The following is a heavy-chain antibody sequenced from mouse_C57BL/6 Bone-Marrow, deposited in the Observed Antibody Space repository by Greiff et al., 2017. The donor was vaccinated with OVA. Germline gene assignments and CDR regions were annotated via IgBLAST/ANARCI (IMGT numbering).Heavy chain of an antibody. CDR2: IRSKSNNYAT. Sequence: EVKLMESGGGLVQPKGSLKLSCAASGFSFNTYAMNWVRQAPGKGLEWVARIRSKSNNYATYYADSVKDRFTISRDDSESMLYLQMNNLKTEDTAMYYCVRHGGDYGFAYWGQGTLVTVSA. CDR3: VRHGGDYGFAY. V-gene: IGHV10-1*01. D-gene: IGHD2-4*01. J-gene: IGHJ3*01. CDR1: GFSFNTYA.